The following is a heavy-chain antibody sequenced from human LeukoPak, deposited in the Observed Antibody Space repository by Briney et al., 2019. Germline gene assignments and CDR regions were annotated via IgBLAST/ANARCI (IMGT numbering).Heavy chain of an antibody. CDR2: IYYSGST. CDR1: GGSISSYY. J-gene: IGHJ4*02. V-gene: IGHV4-59*12. D-gene: IGHD6-13*01. CDR3: ARDQSIAAAGTNFDY. Sequence: SETLSLTCTVSGGSISSYYWSWIRQPPGKGLEWIGYIYYSGSTNYNPSLKSRVTISVDTSKNQFSLKLSSVTAADTAVYYCARDQSIAAAGTNFDYWGQGTLVTVSS.